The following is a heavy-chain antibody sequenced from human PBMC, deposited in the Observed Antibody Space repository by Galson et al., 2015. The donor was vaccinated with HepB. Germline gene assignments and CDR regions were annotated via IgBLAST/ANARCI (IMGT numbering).Heavy chain of an antibody. Sequence: CAISGDSVSSNSAAWNWIRQSPSRGLEWLGRTYYRSKWYNDYAVSVKSRVTINPDTSKNQFSLQLNSVAPEDTAVYYCARDPGYGDYGFDYWGQGTLVTVSS. V-gene: IGHV6-1*01. CDR2: TYYRSKWYN. CDR3: ARDPGYGDYGFDY. D-gene: IGHD4-17*01. J-gene: IGHJ4*02. CDR1: GDSVSSNSAA.